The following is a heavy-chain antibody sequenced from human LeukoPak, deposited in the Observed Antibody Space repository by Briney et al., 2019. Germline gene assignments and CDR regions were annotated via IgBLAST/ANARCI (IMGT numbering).Heavy chain of an antibody. V-gene: IGHV3-74*01. CDR1: GFTFSSYA. Sequence: GGSLRLSCAASGFTFSSYAMSWVRQAPGKGLVWVSRIKNDGSSTSYADSVKGRFTISRDNAKNTLYLQMNSLRVEDTAMYYCTKSDWFDPWGQGTLVIVSS. J-gene: IGHJ5*02. CDR3: TKSDWFDP. CDR2: IKNDGSST.